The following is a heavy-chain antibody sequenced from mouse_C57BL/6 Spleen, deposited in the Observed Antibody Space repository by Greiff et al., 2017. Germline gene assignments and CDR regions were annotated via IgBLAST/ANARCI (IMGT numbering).Heavy chain of an antibody. D-gene: IGHD2-1*01. CDR2: ILPGSGST. J-gene: IGHJ1*03. CDR1: GYTFTGYW. V-gene: IGHV1-9*01. Sequence: QVQLKQSGAELMKPGASVKLSCKATGYTFTGYWIEWVKQRPGHGLEWIGEILPGSGSTNYNEKFKGKATFTADTSSNTAYMQLSSLTTEDSAIYYGARSRFYYGNYEGYFDVWGTGTTVTVAS. CDR3: ARSRFYYGNYEGYFDV.